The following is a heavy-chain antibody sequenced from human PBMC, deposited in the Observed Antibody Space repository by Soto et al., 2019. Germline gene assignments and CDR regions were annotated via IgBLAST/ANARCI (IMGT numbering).Heavy chain of an antibody. CDR1: GFTFDDYA. J-gene: IGHJ6*03. Sequence: GGSLRLSCAASGFTFDDYAMHWVRQAPGKGLEWVSGISWNSGSIGYADSVKGRFTISRDNAKNSLYLQMNSLRAEDTALYCCAKDAAAAGAPYYYYYYMDVWGKGTTVTVSS. V-gene: IGHV3-9*01. D-gene: IGHD6-13*01. CDR2: ISWNSGSI. CDR3: AKDAAAAGAPYYYYYYMDV.